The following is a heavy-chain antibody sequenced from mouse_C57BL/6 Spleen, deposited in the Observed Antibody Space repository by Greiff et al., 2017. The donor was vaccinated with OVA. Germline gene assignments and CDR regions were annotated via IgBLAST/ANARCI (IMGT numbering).Heavy chain of an antibody. CDR2: IDPEDGET. CDR1: GFNIKDYY. CDR3: ARSPMVTYYFDY. D-gene: IGHD2-2*01. Sequence: EVKLMESGAELVKPGASVKLSCTASGFNIKDYYMHWVKQRTEQGLEWIGRIDPEDGETKYAPKFQGKATITADTSSNTAYLQLSSLTSEDTAVYYCARSPMVTYYFDYWGQGTTLTVSS. V-gene: IGHV14-2*01. J-gene: IGHJ2*01.